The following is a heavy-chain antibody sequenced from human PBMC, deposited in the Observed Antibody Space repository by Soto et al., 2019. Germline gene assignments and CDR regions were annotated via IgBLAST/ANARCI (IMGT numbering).Heavy chain of an antibody. J-gene: IGHJ6*02. CDR2: IYSGGST. Sequence: GGSLRLSCAASGFTFADYAMSWVRQAPGKGLEWVSVIYSGGSTYYADSVKGRFTISRDNSKNTLYLQMNSLRAEDTAVYYCARDREDYYYGMDVWGQGTTVTVSS. CDR1: GFTFADYA. D-gene: IGHD1-26*01. V-gene: IGHV3-66*01. CDR3: ARDREDYYYGMDV.